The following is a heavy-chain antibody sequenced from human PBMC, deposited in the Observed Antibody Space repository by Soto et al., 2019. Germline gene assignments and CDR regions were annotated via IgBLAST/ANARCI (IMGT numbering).Heavy chain of an antibody. CDR1: GFTFNNYN. Sequence: EVQLVESGGGLVKPGGSLRLSCAASGFTFNNYNMNWVRQAPGKGLEWVSSISGSSSSIYYADSVKGRFTISRDNAKNSLYLQMNSLRAEDMAVYYCARGVGAIIGREEYWGQGTLVTVSS. CDR2: ISGSSSSI. V-gene: IGHV3-21*01. D-gene: IGHD1-26*01. CDR3: ARGVGAIIGREEY. J-gene: IGHJ4*02.